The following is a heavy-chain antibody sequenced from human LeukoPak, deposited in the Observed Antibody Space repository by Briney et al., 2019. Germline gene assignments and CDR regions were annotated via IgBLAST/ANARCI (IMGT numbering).Heavy chain of an antibody. J-gene: IGHJ6*02. Sequence: PGRSLRLSCAASGFTFSSYAMSWVRQAPGKGLEWVSAISGSGGSTYYADSVKGRFTISRDNSKNTLYLQMNSLRAEDTAVYYCAKKSSSWPYYYYYGMDVWGQGTTVTVSS. CDR3: AKKSSSWPYYYYYGMDV. V-gene: IGHV3-23*01. D-gene: IGHD6-13*01. CDR2: ISGSGGST. CDR1: GFTFSSYA.